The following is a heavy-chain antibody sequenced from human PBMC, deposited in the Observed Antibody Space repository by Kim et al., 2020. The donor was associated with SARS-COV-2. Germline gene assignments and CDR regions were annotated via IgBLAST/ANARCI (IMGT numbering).Heavy chain of an antibody. CDR2: IYYSGST. Sequence: SETLSLTCTVSGGSISSSSYYWGWIRQPPGKGLEWIGSIYYSGSTYYNPSLKSRVTISVDTSKNQFSLKPSSVTAADTAVYYCARPGGAFDIWGQGTMVT. CDR1: GGSISSSSYY. CDR3: ARPGGAFDI. J-gene: IGHJ3*02. V-gene: IGHV4-39*01.